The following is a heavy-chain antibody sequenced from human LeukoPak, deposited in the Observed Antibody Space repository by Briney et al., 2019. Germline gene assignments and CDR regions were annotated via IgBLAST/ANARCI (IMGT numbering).Heavy chain of an antibody. Sequence: GGSLRLSCAASGFTFSSFAMNWVRQAPGKGLEWVSAISGSGGTAYYADSVKGRFTISRDNSKNTLYLQMNSLRAEDTAVYYCAKKGYYDGSGYYMYYFDHWGQGTLVTVSS. CDR1: GFTFSSFA. J-gene: IGHJ4*02. CDR3: AKKGYYDGSGYYMYYFDH. CDR2: ISGSGGTA. V-gene: IGHV3-23*01. D-gene: IGHD3-22*01.